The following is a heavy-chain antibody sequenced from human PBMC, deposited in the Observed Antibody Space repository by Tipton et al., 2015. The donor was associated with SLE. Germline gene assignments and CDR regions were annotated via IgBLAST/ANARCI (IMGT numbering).Heavy chain of an antibody. D-gene: IGHD3-3*01. CDR2: IYYSGST. J-gene: IGHJ4*02. V-gene: IGHV4-39*07. CDR1: GGSISSSSYY. Sequence: LRLSCTVSGGSISSSSYYWGWIRQPPGKGLEWIGSIYYSGSTYYNPSLESRVTISVDTSKNQFSLKLSSVTAADTAVYYCARRSLGFLEGWGQGTLVTVSS. CDR3: ARRSLGFLEG.